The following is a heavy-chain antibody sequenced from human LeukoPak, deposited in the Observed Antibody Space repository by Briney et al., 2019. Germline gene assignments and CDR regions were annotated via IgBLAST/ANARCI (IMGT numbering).Heavy chain of an antibody. D-gene: IGHD3/OR15-3a*01. CDR3: ATELDLRMNRFDP. Sequence: ASVKVSCKASGYTFTGYYMHWVRQAPGQGLEWMGWINPNSGGTNYAQKFQGRVAMTRDTSISTAYMELSRLRSDDTAVYYCATELDLRMNRFDPWGQGTLVTVSS. V-gene: IGHV1-2*02. CDR2: INPNSGGT. J-gene: IGHJ5*02. CDR1: GYTFTGYY.